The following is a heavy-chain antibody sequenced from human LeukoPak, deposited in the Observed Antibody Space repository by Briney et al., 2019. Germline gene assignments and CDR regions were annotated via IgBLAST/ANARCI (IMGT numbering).Heavy chain of an antibody. J-gene: IGHJ4*02. CDR1: GFTFSSYS. Sequence: PGGSLRLSYAASGFTFSSYSMNWVRQAPGKGLEWVSSISSSSSYIYYADSVKGRFTISRDNAKNSLYLQMNSLRAEDTAVYYCARAREVREVIIGYWGRGTVDSVSS. CDR2: ISSSSSYI. V-gene: IGHV3-21*01. D-gene: IGHD3-10*01. CDR3: ARAREVREVIIGY.